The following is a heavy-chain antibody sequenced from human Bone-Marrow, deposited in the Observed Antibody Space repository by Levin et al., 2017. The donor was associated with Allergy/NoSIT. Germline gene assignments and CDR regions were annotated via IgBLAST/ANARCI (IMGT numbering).Heavy chain of an antibody. V-gene: IGHV1-2*05. CDR1: GYTFTDYY. CDR3: AREYYAVPYFFDY. CDR2: ISPDTGDT. Sequence: GESLKISCKASGYTFTDYYIQWVRQAPGQGLQWMGRISPDTGDTIYAQVFEGRLTLARDTSSSTAYMELRRLTSDDTSVYLCAREYYAVPYFFDYWGQGALVIVSS. D-gene: IGHD3-10*01. J-gene: IGHJ4*02.